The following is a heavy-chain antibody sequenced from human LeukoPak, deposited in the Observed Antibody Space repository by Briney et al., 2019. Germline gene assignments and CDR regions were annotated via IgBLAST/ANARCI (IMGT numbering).Heavy chain of an antibody. CDR1: GFTFDDYS. CDR2: ISRNSGSI. V-gene: IGHV3-9*01. D-gene: IGHD2-2*01. J-gene: IGHJ4*02. Sequence: GGSLRLSCAASGFTFDDYSMHWVRQAPGKGLEWVSGISRNSGSIGYADSVKGRFTISRDNAKNSLYLQMNSLRAEDTALYYCAKGLSFVVVPVSFDYWGQGTLVTVSS. CDR3: AKGLSFVVVPVSFDY.